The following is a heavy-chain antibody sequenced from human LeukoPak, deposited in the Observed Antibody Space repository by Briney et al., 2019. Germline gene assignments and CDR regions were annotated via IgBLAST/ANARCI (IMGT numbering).Heavy chain of an antibody. J-gene: IGHJ4*02. CDR1: GFTFSNYW. CDR3: AKDPGYCSGGSCYG. D-gene: IGHD2-15*01. V-gene: IGHV3-7*03. CDR2: IKQDGSEI. Sequence: PGGSLRLSCAASGFTFSNYWMSWVRQAPGKELEWVANIKQDGSEIYYVDSVKGRFTISRDNAKNSLYLQMNSLRAEDTAVYYCAKDPGYCSGGSCYGWGQGTLVTVSS.